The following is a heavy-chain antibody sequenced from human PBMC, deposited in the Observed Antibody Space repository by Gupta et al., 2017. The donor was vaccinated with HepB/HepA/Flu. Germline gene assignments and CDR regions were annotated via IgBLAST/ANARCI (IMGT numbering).Heavy chain of an antibody. V-gene: IGHV4-39*01. J-gene: IGHJ4*02. D-gene: IGHD3-3*01. CDR2: IHYSGST. Sequence: QVQLQESGPGLVRPSETPSLTSSVPGDSINSNHYNWAWIRQPPGKGLEWIGSIHYSGSTYYDPSLKSRVTMSVDTSKSQFSLKLNSGTAADTAVYFCARHSKGGGFGVVMYYFDYWGQGTLVTVSS. CDR3: ARHSKGGGFGVVMYYFDY. CDR1: GDSINSNHYN.